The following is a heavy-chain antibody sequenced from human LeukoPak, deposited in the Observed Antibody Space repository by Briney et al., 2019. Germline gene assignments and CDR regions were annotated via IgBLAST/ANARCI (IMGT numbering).Heavy chain of an antibody. D-gene: IGHD1-1*01. CDR2: IYSGGTT. J-gene: IGHJ4*02. CDR1: GFTVSSNY. Sequence: GGSLRLSCAASGFTVSSNYISWLRQAPGKGLEWVSVIYSGGTTYYADSVKGRFTISRDNSKNTLYLQMNSLRAEDTAVYYCARTTTFAPHFDYWGQGTLVTVSS. V-gene: IGHV3-66*01. CDR3: ARTTTFAPHFDY.